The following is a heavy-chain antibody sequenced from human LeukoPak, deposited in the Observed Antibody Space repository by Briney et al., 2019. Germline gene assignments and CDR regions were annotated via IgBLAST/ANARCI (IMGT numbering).Heavy chain of an antibody. CDR1: GYTFTSHT. V-gene: IGHV1-3*01. CDR2: INAGNSNT. D-gene: IGHD4-17*01. CDR3: ARSYGDYSHFDY. J-gene: IGHJ4*02. Sequence: ASVKVSCTASGYTFTSHTIHWVRQAPGQRLEWMGWINAGNSNTKYSQKLQGRVIITRDTSANTAYMELSSLRSEDTAMYYCARSYGDYSHFDYWGQGTLVTVSS.